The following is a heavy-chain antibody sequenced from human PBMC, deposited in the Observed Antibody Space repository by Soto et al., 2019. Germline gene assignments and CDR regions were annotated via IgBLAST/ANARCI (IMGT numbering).Heavy chain of an antibody. CDR1: GFTFSSYW. Sequence: EVQLVESGGGLVQPGGSLRLSCAASGFTFSSYWMSWVRPVPGKGLEWVANIKQDGSEKYYVDSVKGRFNISRDNAKNSLYLHMNSLRAEDTAVYYCARDTVYCSGGSCYLNYFDYWGQGTLVTVSS. V-gene: IGHV3-7*01. CDR2: IKQDGSEK. J-gene: IGHJ4*02. CDR3: ARDTVYCSGGSCYLNYFDY. D-gene: IGHD2-15*01.